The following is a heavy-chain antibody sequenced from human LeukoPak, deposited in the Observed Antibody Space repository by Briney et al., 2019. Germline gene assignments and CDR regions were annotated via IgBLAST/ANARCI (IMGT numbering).Heavy chain of an antibody. D-gene: IGHD3-3*01. CDR2: IWYDGSNE. J-gene: IGHJ4*02. CDR1: GFTFSAYA. V-gene: IGHV3-33*08. CDR3: ARDHWRRLDY. Sequence: PGGSLRLSCAASGFTFSAYAMSWVRQAPGKGLRWVAVIWYDGSNEYYADSVKGRFTISRDNAKNSLYLQMNSLRAEDTAVYYCARDHWRRLDYWGQGTLVTVSS.